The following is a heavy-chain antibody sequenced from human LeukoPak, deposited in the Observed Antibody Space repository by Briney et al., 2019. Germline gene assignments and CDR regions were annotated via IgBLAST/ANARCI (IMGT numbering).Heavy chain of an antibody. J-gene: IGHJ3*01. CDR3: ASQGNPDGFDV. CDR1: GGSISSNSYY. CDR2: IYYSGST. V-gene: IGHV4-39*07. Sequence: SETLSLTCTVSGGSISSNSYYWGWIRQPPGKGLKWIGSIYYSGSTYYNPSLKSRVTISVDTSKNQFSLRLNSLTAADTAVYYCASQGNPDGFDVWGQGTMVSVSS.